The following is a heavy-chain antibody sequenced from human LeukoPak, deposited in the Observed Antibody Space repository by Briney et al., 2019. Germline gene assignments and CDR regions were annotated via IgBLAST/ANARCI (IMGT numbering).Heavy chain of an antibody. V-gene: IGHV3-21*01. CDR1: GFTVSSNY. J-gene: IGHJ4*02. CDR3: ARDPGIQLWSYYFDY. CDR2: INRSGSYI. Sequence: GGSLRLSCAASGFTVSSNYMNWVRQAPGKGLEWVSSINRSGSYIFYADSVKGRFTISRDNTKNSLYLQMNSLRAEDTAVYYCARDPGIQLWSYYFDYWGPGTLVTVSS. D-gene: IGHD5-18*01.